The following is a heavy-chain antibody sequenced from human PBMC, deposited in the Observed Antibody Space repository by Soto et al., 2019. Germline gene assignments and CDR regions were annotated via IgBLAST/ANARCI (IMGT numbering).Heavy chain of an antibody. J-gene: IGHJ5*02. CDR2: IYHGGST. CDR1: GYSISSGYY. V-gene: IGHV4-38-2*01. D-gene: IGHD3-16*01. Sequence: PSETLSLTCAVSGYSISSGYYCGWLRPPPGKGLEWIESIYHGGSTYYNPSLNSRVTLTIDITNNHVSLILTSVTAADTAVYYCARVGLWVPDYDDSCPYTVEKWFDPWGQGTLVTVSS. CDR3: ARVGLWVPDYDDSCPYTVEKWFDP.